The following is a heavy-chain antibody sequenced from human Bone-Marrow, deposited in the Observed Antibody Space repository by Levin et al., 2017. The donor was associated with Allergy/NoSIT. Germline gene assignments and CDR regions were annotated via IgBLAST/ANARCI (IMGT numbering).Heavy chain of an antibody. D-gene: IGHD2-21*01. CDR1: GFTFTKYA. CDR2: LSSDGSET. CDR3: AKDSTLTIVTTSYMDV. J-gene: IGHJ6*03. V-gene: IGHV3-30*18. Sequence: GGSLRLSCAASGFTFTKYAMHWVRQAPGKGLEWVAVLSSDGSETSYADSVRGRFTISRDNSDNTLYLQMNRLRVEDTAVYYCAKDSTLTIVTTSYMDVWGEGTAVAVS.